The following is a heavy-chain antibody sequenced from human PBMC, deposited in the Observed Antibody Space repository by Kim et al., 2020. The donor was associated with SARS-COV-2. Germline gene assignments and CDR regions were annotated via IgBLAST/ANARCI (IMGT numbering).Heavy chain of an antibody. CDR1: GYTLTELS. J-gene: IGHJ5*02. CDR3: ATGLIRRTNWFDP. CDR2: FDPEDGET. V-gene: IGHV1-24*01. Sequence: ASLKVSCKVSGYTLTELSMHWVRQAPGKGLEWMGGFDPEDGETIYAQKFQGRVTMTEDTSTDTAYMELSSLRSEDTAVYYCATGLIRRTNWFDPWGQGTLVTVSS.